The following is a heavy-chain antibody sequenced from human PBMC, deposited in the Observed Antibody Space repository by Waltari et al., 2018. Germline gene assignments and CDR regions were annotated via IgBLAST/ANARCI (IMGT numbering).Heavy chain of an antibody. CDR1: GGSISSSRSY. CDR2: IYYSGST. D-gene: IGHD3-22*01. Sequence: QLQLQESGPGLVKPSETLSLPCTVSGGSISSSRSYWGWIRKPPGKGLEWIGSIYYSGSTYYNPSLKSRVTISVDTSKNQFSLKLSSVTAADTAVYYCARHDGSPDYYDSSGCIDYWGQGTLVTVSS. CDR3: ARHDGSPDYYDSSGCIDY. V-gene: IGHV4-39*01. J-gene: IGHJ4*02.